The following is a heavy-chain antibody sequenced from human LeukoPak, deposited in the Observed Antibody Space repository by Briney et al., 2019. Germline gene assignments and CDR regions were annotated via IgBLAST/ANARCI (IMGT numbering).Heavy chain of an antibody. Sequence: GGSLRLSCAVSGFTFSNYGMNWVRQAPGKGLEWVSAISGSGNNTYYADSVKGRFTISRDNSKNTLYLQMNSLRAGDTAVYFCAKDLSPGHYWGQGILVTVSS. CDR1: GFTFSNYG. V-gene: IGHV3-23*01. D-gene: IGHD2/OR15-2a*01. CDR3: AKDLSPGHY. J-gene: IGHJ4*02. CDR2: ISGSGNNT.